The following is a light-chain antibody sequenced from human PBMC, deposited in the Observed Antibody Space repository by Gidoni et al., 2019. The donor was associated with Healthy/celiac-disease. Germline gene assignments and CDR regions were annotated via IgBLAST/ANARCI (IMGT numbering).Light chain of an antibody. J-gene: IGKJ3*01. CDR3: QQSNNTHPT. CDR2: AAS. Sequence: DIQMTKSPSSLSPSVGDRVTITCRASQSLSSNLNWYQQKPGKAPTLLIYAASSWPSGVPSRFSGSGSGTEFTLTISSLQPEDFATYYWQQSNNTHPTFGHGTKVDIK. V-gene: IGKV1-39*01. CDR1: QSLSSN.